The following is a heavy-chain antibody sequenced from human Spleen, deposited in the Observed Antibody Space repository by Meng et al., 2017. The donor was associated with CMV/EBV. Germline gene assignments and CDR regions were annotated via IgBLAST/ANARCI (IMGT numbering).Heavy chain of an antibody. J-gene: IGHJ4*02. CDR3: ARLKRFLDYFDY. Sequence: TVSGGSIDSNNYYWGWIRQPPGKGLEWIANIYYSGDTYYNPSFKSRVTISVDTSESQFSLKLRSVTAADTAVYYCARLKRFLDYFDYWGQGTLVTVSS. D-gene: IGHD3-3*01. CDR1: GGSIDSNNYY. CDR2: IYYSGDT. V-gene: IGHV4-39*01.